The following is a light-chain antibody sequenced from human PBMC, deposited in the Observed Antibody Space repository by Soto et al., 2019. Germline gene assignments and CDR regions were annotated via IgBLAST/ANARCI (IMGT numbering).Light chain of an antibody. CDR3: QQSYSSPPT. J-gene: IGKJ4*01. V-gene: IGKV1-39*01. CDR2: AAS. Sequence: DIQMTQSPSSLSASVVDRVTITCRASQSISNYLNWYQQKPGKAPKLLIYAASSLQSGVPSRFSGSGSGTDFTLTISSLQPEDFATYYCQQSYSSPPTFGGGTKVDI. CDR1: QSISNY.